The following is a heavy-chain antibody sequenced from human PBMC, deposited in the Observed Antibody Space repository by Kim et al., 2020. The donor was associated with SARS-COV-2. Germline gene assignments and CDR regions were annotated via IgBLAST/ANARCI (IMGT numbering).Heavy chain of an antibody. D-gene: IGHD4-17*01. CDR1: GGSVSSGSYY. Sequence: SETLSLTCTVSGGSVSSGSYYWSWIRQPPGKGLEWIGYIYYSGSTNYNPSLKSRVTISVDTSKNQFSLKLSSVTAADTAVYYCARGDDYGDFGLDYWGQVTLVTVSS. CDR3: ARGDDYGDFGLDY. J-gene: IGHJ4*02. CDR2: IYYSGST. V-gene: IGHV4-61*01.